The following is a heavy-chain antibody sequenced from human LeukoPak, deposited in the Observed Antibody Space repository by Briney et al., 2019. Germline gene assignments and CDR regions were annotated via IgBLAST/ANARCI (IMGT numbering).Heavy chain of an antibody. CDR2: IYTSGST. CDR3: ARGVQLERLPATQFDY. V-gene: IGHV4-61*02. J-gene: IGHJ4*02. Sequence: PSQTLSLTCTVSGGSISSGSYYWSWIRQPAGTGLEWIGRIYTSGSTNYNPSLKSRVTISVDTSKNQFSLKLSSVTAADTAVYYCARGVQLERLPATQFDYWGQGTLVTVSS. CDR1: GGSISSGSYY. D-gene: IGHD1-1*01.